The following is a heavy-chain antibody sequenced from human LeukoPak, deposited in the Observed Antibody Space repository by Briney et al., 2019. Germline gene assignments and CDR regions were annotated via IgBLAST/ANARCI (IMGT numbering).Heavy chain of an antibody. Sequence: ASVKVSCKASGYTFTSYGISWVRQAPRQGLEWMGWISAYNGNTNYAQKLQGRVTMTTDTSTSTAYMELRSLRSDDTAVYYCARAPAGYYDFWSGPFGMDVWGQGTTVTVSS. CDR3: ARAPAGYYDFWSGPFGMDV. CDR1: GYTFTSYG. D-gene: IGHD3-3*01. CDR2: ISAYNGNT. J-gene: IGHJ6*02. V-gene: IGHV1-18*01.